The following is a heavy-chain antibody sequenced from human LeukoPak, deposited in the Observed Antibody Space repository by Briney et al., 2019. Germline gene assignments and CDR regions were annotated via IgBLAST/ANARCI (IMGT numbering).Heavy chain of an antibody. CDR3: ARVGGRGIDY. CDR2: TGSMGSTI. V-gene: IGHV3-48*01. J-gene: IGHJ4*02. CDR1: GFSFNIYS. D-gene: IGHD3-10*01. Sequence: GGSLRLSCSASGFSFNIYSMSWVRQSPGKGLEWIAYTGSMGSTIHYADSVKGRFAISRDNAKKSLYLQMDTLRGNDTAVYYCARVGGRGIDYWGQGSLVSVSS.